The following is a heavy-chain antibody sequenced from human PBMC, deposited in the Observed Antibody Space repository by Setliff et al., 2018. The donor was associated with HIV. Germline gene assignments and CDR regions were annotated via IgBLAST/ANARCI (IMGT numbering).Heavy chain of an antibody. J-gene: IGHJ6*04. D-gene: IGHD3-10*01. V-gene: IGHV1-8*01. CDR2: MNPNTGVA. CDR1: GHTFSNSD. CDR3: ASGKGVGGVIITGGLDV. Sequence: ASVKVSCKASGHTFSNSDIHWVRRATGQGLEWMGWMNPNTGVAGYALKFQGRVTMTRDTSISTAYMELSCLTSEDTAVYWCASGKGVGGVIITGGLDVWGKGTTVTVSS.